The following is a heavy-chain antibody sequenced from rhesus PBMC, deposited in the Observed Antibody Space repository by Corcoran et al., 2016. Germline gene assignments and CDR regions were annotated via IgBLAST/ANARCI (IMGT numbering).Heavy chain of an antibody. CDR2: IYGKSART. Sequence: QVQLQESGPGLVKPSETLSLTCTVSGGSISGYYYWSWIRQPPWKGLGWIWVIYGKSARTHYNPSLNSRVPSAKDTSKNQFSRKLSSVTAADTAVYYCASRGEHSGYSYYFDYWGQGVLVTVSS. CDR3: ASRGEHSGYSYYFDY. V-gene: IGHV4-143*01. D-gene: IGHD3-28*01. CDR1: GGSISGYYY. J-gene: IGHJ4*01.